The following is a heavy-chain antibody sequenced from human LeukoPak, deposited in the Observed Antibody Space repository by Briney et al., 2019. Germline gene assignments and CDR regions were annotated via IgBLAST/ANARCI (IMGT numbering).Heavy chain of an antibody. CDR1: GGSISSSSYY. D-gene: IGHD5-12*01. V-gene: IGHV4-39*01. CDR2: IYYSGST. J-gene: IGHJ4*02. Sequence: SETLSLTCTVSGGSISSSSYYWGWIRQPPGKGLEWIGSIYYSGSTYYNPSLKSRVTISVDTSKNQFSLKLSSVIAADTAVYYCARVGYSGYDPYYFDYWGQGTLVTVSS. CDR3: ARVGYSGYDPYYFDY.